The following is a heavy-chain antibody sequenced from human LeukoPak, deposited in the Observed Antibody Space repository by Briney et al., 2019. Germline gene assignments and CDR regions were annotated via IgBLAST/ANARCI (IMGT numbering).Heavy chain of an antibody. J-gene: IGHJ4*02. D-gene: IGHD2-21*01. CDR2: IGSSGSTI. CDR1: GFTFSSYE. CDR3: ARSRPRLGY. Sequence: PGVPLRLSCAASGFTFSSYEMNWVPQSPGEGVEWLSYIGSSGSTIYYADSVKGRFTISRDNAKNSLYLQMNSLRAEDTAVYYCARSRPRLGYWGQGTLVTVSS. V-gene: IGHV3-48*03.